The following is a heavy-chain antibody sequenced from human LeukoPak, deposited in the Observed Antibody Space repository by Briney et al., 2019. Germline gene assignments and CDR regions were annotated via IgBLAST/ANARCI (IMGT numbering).Heavy chain of an antibody. CDR2: ISGSGSTT. D-gene: IGHD3-3*01. V-gene: IGHV3-23*01. CDR1: GFTFRDYA. J-gene: IGHJ4*02. CDR3: AKESGQYDY. Sequence: GGSLRLSCAASGFTFRDYAMSWVRQAPGKGLEWVSTISGSGSTTYYADLVRGRFTISRDNSKNTLYLQMNSLRAEDTAVYYCAKESGQYDYWGQGTLVTVSS.